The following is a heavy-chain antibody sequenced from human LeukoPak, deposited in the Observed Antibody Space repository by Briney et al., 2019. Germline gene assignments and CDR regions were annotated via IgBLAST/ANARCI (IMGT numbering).Heavy chain of an antibody. Sequence: GGSLRLSCAASGFTFSSYSMNWVRQAPGKGLEWVSSISSSSSYIYYADSVKGRFTISRDNSKDTLYLQMNSLRAEDTAVYYCAKRYRSSWSSFDYWGQGTLVTVSS. V-gene: IGHV3-21*04. CDR1: GFTFSSYS. CDR2: ISSSSSYI. D-gene: IGHD6-13*01. CDR3: AKRYRSSWSSFDY. J-gene: IGHJ4*02.